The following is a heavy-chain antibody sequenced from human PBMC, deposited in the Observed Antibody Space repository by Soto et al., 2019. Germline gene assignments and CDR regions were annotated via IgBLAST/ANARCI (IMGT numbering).Heavy chain of an antibody. J-gene: IGHJ6*02. CDR3: ASYCSSTSCPDTDYGMDV. Sequence: ASVKVSCKASGYTFTSYGISWVQQAPGQGLEWMGWISAYNGNTNYAQKLQGRVTMTTDTSTSTAYMELRSLRSDDTAVYYCASYCSSTSCPDTDYGMDVWGQGTTVTVSS. CDR2: ISAYNGNT. V-gene: IGHV1-18*01. CDR1: GYTFTSYG. D-gene: IGHD2-2*01.